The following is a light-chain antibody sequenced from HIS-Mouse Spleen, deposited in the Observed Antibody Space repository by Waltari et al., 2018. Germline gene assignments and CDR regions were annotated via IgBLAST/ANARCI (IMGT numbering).Light chain of an antibody. CDR1: QSVSSY. CDR3: QQRSNWHT. V-gene: IGKV3D-11*02. Sequence: EIVLTQSPATLSLSPGERATLSCRASQSVSSYLAWYQQKPGQAPRLLIYDASNGATGIPARFSGSGPGTDFTLTISSLEPEDFAVYYCQQRSNWHTFGQGTRLEIK. J-gene: IGKJ5*01. CDR2: DAS.